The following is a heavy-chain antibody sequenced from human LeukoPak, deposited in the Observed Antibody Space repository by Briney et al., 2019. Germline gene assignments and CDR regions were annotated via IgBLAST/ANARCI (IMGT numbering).Heavy chain of an antibody. CDR3: AKAAKYYYGSETYYYFDY. CDR1: SASISTYY. D-gene: IGHD3-10*01. J-gene: IGHJ4*02. Sequence: SETLSLTCTVSSASISTYYWSWIRQPPGRGLEWIGYIYHSGTSNYNPSLKSRVTMSVDTSKSQFSLSLSSVTTADTAVYFCAKAAKYYYGSETYYYFDYWGQGILVTVSS. CDR2: IYHSGTS. V-gene: IGHV4-59*01.